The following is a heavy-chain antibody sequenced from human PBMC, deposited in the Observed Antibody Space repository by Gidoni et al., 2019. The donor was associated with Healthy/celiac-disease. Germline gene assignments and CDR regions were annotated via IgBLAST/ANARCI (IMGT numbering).Heavy chain of an antibody. J-gene: IGHJ4*02. CDR1: GFTFSSYA. Sequence: EVQLLESAGGLVQPGGSLRLSCAASGFTFSSYAMSWVRQAPGKGLEWVSAISGSGGSTYYADSVKGRFTISRDNSKNTLYLQMNSLRAEDTAVYYCAKDVAVWSGYSQTFDYWGQGTLVTVSS. D-gene: IGHD3-3*01. V-gene: IGHV3-23*01. CDR3: AKDVAVWSGYSQTFDY. CDR2: ISGSGGST.